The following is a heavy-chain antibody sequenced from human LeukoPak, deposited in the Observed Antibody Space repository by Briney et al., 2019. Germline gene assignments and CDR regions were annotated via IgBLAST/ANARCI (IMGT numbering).Heavy chain of an antibody. D-gene: IGHD1-26*01. CDR3: AREVGA. V-gene: IGHV3-66*01. CDR2: TYVGGNT. J-gene: IGHJ5*02. Sequence: GGSLRLSCTVSGIDVSSNYISWVRQAPGKGLEWVSVTYVGGNTYYADSVKGRFIVSRDNSKDTLYLEMNSLRVEDTGVYYCAREVGAWGQGTLVTVSS. CDR1: GIDVSSNY.